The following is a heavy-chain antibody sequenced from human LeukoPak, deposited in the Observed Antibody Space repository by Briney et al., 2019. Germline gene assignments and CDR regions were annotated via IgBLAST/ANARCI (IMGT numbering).Heavy chain of an antibody. D-gene: IGHD3-22*01. Sequence: GGSLRLSCAASGFTFSSYGMHWVRQAPGKGLEWVAFIRYDGSNKYYADSVKGRFTISRDNSKNTLYPQMNSLRAEDTAVYYCAKSRVGGDSRPFLDYWGQGTLVTVSS. CDR2: IRYDGSNK. J-gene: IGHJ4*02. V-gene: IGHV3-30*02. CDR1: GFTFSSYG. CDR3: AKSRVGGDSRPFLDY.